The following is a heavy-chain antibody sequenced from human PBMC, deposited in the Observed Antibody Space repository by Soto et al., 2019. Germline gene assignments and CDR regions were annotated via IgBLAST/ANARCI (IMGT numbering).Heavy chain of an antibody. Sequence: PGGSLRLSCAASGFTFSSYAMSWVRQAPGQGLEWVSTISGSGGSTYYADSVMGRFTISRDNSKNTLYLHMNSLRAEDTALTYWAKDASSGITAFDLWGRGTLVTVS. D-gene: IGHD3-3*01. CDR2: ISGSGGST. CDR1: GFTFSSYA. J-gene: IGHJ2*01. CDR3: AKDASSGITAFDL. V-gene: IGHV3-23*01.